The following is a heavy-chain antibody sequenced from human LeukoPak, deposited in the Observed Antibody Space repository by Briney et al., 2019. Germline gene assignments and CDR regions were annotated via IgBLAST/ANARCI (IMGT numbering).Heavy chain of an antibody. CDR2: ISYDGSNR. Sequence: GGSLRLSCAASGFTFSSHAMHWVRQAPGKGLEWVAVISYDGSNRYYADSVKGRFTISRDNSKNTLYLQMNSLRAEDTAVYYCARVVSLFGTGSFYYYYGMDVWGQGTTVTVSS. J-gene: IGHJ6*02. CDR3: ARVVSLFGTGSFYYYYGMDV. D-gene: IGHD3-3*01. CDR1: GFTFSSHA. V-gene: IGHV3-30-3*01.